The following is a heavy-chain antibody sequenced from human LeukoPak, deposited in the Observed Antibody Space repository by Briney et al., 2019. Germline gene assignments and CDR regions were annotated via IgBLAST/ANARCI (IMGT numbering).Heavy chain of an antibody. CDR3: ARGYSDASGRPDY. CDR1: GDSIRSNY. V-gene: IGHV4-59*08. Sequence: SETLSPTCTVSGDSIRSNYWSWIRQPPGKGLEWIGHLSYSGGTNYNPSLKSRVTMSVDTSNNRFSLKLSSVTAADTAIYYCARGYSDASGRPDYWGQGTLVTVSS. D-gene: IGHD1-26*01. CDR2: LSYSGGT. J-gene: IGHJ4*02.